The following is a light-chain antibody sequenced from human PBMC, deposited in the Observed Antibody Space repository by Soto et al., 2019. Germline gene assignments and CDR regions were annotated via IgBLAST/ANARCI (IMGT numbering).Light chain of an antibody. V-gene: IGLV2-23*01. CDR1: SSAVGNYNL. J-gene: IGLJ2*01. CDR3: SSYVGSSTLL. CDR2: EGS. Sequence: QSALTQPASVSGSPGQSITISCTGTSSAVGNYNLVSWYQQHPGKAPKLMIYEGSKRPSGVSNRFSGSKSGNTASLTISGLQAEDEADYYCSSYVGSSTLLFGGGTKVPVL.